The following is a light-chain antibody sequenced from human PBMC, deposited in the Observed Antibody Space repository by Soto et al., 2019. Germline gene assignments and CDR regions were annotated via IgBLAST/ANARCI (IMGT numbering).Light chain of an antibody. CDR2: GAS. Sequence: EIVLTQSPGTLSLSPGERATLSCRASQSVSSSYLAWYQQKPGQAPRLLISGASSRATGIPDRFSGSGSGTDFTLTISSLEPEDFAVYYCQQYGTSSWTFGQGTKVEIK. V-gene: IGKV3-20*01. CDR1: QSVSSSY. J-gene: IGKJ1*01. CDR3: QQYGTSSWT.